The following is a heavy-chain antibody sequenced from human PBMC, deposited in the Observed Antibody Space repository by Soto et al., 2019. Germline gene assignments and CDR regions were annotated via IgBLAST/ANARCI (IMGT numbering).Heavy chain of an antibody. D-gene: IGHD6-6*01. CDR1: GGTFSSYA. Sequence: SVKVSCKASGGTFSSYAISWVRQAPGQGLEWMGGIIPIFGTANYAQKFQGRVTITADKSTSTAYMELSSLRSEDTAVYYCARGEAARPHHWRVYYYGMDVWGQGTTVTVSS. V-gene: IGHV1-69*06. CDR3: ARGEAARPHHWRVYYYGMDV. J-gene: IGHJ6*02. CDR2: IIPIFGTA.